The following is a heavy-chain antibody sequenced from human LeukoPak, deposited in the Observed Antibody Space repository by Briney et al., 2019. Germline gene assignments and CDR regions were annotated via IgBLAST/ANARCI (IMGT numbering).Heavy chain of an antibody. CDR2: ISSGGSSK. CDR1: GFTFSSYA. D-gene: IGHD4-11*01. J-gene: IGHJ4*02. V-gene: IGHV3-30*04. Sequence: PGGSLRLSCAASGFTFSSYAMHWVRQAPGKGLEWVAVISSGGSSKYYADSVKGRFTISRDNSKNTLYLQMNSLRAEDTAVYYCAKDLGYSNFYFDYWGQGTLVTVSS. CDR3: AKDLGYSNFYFDY.